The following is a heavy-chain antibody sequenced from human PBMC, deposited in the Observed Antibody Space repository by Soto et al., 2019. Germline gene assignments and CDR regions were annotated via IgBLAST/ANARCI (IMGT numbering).Heavy chain of an antibody. D-gene: IGHD1-1*01. Sequence: EVELLESGGGLVQPGGSLRLSCADSGFTFSGYGMIWVRQAPGKGLEWVSSIRGSGGTTYYEDSVKGRFTISRDNSKNTLYLQMNSLRAEDTAVYYCAKTVAVQWTHHLDCWGQGTLVSVS. CDR2: IRGSGGTT. J-gene: IGHJ4*02. CDR3: AKTVAVQWTHHLDC. CDR1: GFTFSGYG. V-gene: IGHV3-23*01.